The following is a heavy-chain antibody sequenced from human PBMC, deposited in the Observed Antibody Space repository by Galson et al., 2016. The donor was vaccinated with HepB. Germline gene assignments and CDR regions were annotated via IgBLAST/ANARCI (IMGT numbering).Heavy chain of an antibody. CDR3: ARRSRSAFDY. J-gene: IGHJ4*02. Sequence: LSCAASGFTFSDYSMNWVRQAPGKGPEWVSYISSSGSTIYYADSVKGRFTISRDNAKNSLFLQMNSLRDEDTAVYYCARRSRSAFDYWGQGTLVTV. V-gene: IGHV3-48*02. CDR1: GFTFSDYS. CDR2: ISSSGSTI.